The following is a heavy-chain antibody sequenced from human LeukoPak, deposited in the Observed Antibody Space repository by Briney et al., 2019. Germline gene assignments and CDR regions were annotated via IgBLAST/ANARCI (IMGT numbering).Heavy chain of an antibody. V-gene: IGHV4-39*01. J-gene: IGHJ5*02. CDR1: GGSISSSSYY. CDR2: IYYSGST. D-gene: IGHD1-26*01. Sequence: PLETLSLTCTVSGGSISSSSYYWGWIRQPPGKGLEWIGSIYYSGSTYYNPSLKSRVTISVDTSKNQFSLKLSSVTAADTAVYYCARHKWELRTDWFDPWGQGTLVTVSS. CDR3: ARHKWELRTDWFDP.